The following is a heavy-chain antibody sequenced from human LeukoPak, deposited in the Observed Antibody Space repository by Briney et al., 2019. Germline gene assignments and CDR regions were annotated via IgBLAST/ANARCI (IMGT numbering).Heavy chain of an antibody. CDR3: ARLARTALIVYWYFGL. J-gene: IGHJ2*01. Sequence: SETLSLTCAVYGGSFSGYYWSWIRQPPGKGLEWIGEINHSGSTNYNPSLKSRVTISVDTSKNQFSLKLSSVTAADTAVYYCARLARTALIVYWYFGLWGRGTLVTVSS. CDR2: INHSGST. V-gene: IGHV4-34*01. CDR1: GGSFSGYY. D-gene: IGHD1-26*01.